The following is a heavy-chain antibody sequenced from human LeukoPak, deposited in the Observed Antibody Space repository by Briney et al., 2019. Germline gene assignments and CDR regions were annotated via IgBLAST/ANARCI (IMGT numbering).Heavy chain of an antibody. V-gene: IGHV4-4*07. CDR2: IHSSGST. CDR1: GGSISNYY. J-gene: IGHJ5*02. CDR3: ARNLGSNWFDP. Sequence: SETLSLTCTVSGGSISNYYWSWIRQPAGKGLEWIGRIHSSGSTNYNPSLKSRVTMPLDASKNQFCLRLTSVTAADSAVYFCARNLGSNWFDPWGQGTLVTVSS. D-gene: IGHD1-26*01.